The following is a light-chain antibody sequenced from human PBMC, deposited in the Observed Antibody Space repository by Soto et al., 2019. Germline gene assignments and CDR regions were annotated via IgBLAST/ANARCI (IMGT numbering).Light chain of an antibody. V-gene: IGKV3-15*01. CDR2: GAS. CDR1: QSGSSK. Sequence: EIVMTQSPATLSVSPGERATLCCRSSQSGSSKLAWYEQKPGQAPRLLIYGASTRATGIPARFSGRGSGTDFTLTISSLQSVDFAVYYCQQYDKWPQTFGQGTKVDI. CDR3: QQYDKWPQT. J-gene: IGKJ1*01.